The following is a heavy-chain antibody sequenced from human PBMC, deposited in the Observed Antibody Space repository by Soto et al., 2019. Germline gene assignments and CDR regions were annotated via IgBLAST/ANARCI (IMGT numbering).Heavy chain of an antibody. CDR2: IYPGDSDT. CDR1: GYSFTSYW. V-gene: IGHV5-51*01. J-gene: IGHJ6*02. D-gene: IGHD3-3*01. Sequence: SLKISCKGSGYSFTSYWIGWVRQMPGKGLEWMGIIYPGDSDTRYSPSFQGQVTISADKSISTAYLQWSSLKASDTAMYYCARYEGNYYYGMDVCGQGTTVTVSS. CDR3: ARYEGNYYYGMDV.